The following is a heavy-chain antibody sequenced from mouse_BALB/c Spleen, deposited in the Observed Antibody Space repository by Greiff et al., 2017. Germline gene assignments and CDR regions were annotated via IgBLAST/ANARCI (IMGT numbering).Heavy chain of an antibody. CDR1: GYAFSSSW. Sequence: VKLMESGPELVKPGASVKISCKASGYAFSSSWMNWVKQRPGQGLEWIGRIYPGDGDTNYNGKFKGKATLTADKSSSTAYMQLSSLTSVDSAVYFCARGGFAYWGQGTLVTVSA. CDR3: ARGGFAY. V-gene: IGHV1-82*01. J-gene: IGHJ3*01. CDR2: IYPGDGDT.